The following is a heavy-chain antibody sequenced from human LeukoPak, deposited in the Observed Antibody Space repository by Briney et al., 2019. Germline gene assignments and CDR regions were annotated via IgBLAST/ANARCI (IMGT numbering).Heavy chain of an antibody. CDR3: ASYCSGGSCRDYYGMDV. V-gene: IGHV4-28*01. J-gene: IGHJ6*02. D-gene: IGHD2-15*01. CDR2: LYYSGST. CDR1: GYSISSSNW. Sequence: SETLSLTCAVSGYSISSSNWWGWIRQPPGKGLEWIGYLYYSGSTYYNPSLKSRVTISVDTSKNQFSLKLSSVTAADTAVYYCASYCSGGSCRDYYGMDVWGQGTTVTVSS.